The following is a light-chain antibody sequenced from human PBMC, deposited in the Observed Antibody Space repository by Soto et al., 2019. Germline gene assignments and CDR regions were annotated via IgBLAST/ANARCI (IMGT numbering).Light chain of an antibody. Sequence: QSALTQPASVSGSPGQSITISCTGTISDVGGYDYVSWYQHHPGKAPKLLIFEVSNRPSGASNRFSGSKSGNTASLTISGLQVEDEADYYCCSYAGSSTVVFGGGTKLTVL. CDR3: CSYAGSSTVV. V-gene: IGLV2-14*01. CDR2: EVS. CDR1: ISDVGGYDY. J-gene: IGLJ2*01.